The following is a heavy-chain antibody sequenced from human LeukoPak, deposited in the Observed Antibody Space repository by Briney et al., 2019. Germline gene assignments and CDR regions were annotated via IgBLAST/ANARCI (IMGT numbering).Heavy chain of an antibody. CDR2: ISSSSSYI. CDR1: GFTFSIYW. J-gene: IGHJ4*02. Sequence: GGSLRLSCAASGFTFSIYWMTWVRQAPGKGLEWVSSISSSSSYIYYGDSVKGRFTISRDNAKNSLYLQMNSPRAEDTAVYYCARDRPLHYFDYWGQGTLVTVSS. V-gene: IGHV3-21*01. CDR3: ARDRPLHYFDY.